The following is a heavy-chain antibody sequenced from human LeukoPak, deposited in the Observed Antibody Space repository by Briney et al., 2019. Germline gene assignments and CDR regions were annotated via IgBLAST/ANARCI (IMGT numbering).Heavy chain of an antibody. Sequence: PGGSLRLSCAASGFTFSSNWMHWVRQAPGKGLVWVSRINEDGSTTNYADSVKGRSTIFRDNAKNTLYLQMNSLRAEDTAVYYCARIALYDDTAFYSGYYYYYYPMDVWGQGTTVTVSS. CDR3: ARIALYDDTAFYSGYYYYYYPMDV. D-gene: IGHD3-9*01. CDR1: GFTFSSNW. V-gene: IGHV3-74*01. CDR2: INEDGSTT. J-gene: IGHJ6*02.